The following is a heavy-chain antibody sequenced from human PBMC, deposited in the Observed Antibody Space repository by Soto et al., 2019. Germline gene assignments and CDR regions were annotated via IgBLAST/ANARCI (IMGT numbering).Heavy chain of an antibody. CDR2: IYHSGTT. CDR1: GDSISSGYY. Sequence: SETLSLTCAVSGDSISSGYYWAWIRQPPGKGLEWIGSIYHSGTTYYNPSLRSRVTISVDTSKNQFSLRLSSVTAADTAVYYCASMTTVTPPWFDPWGQGTLVTVSS. CDR3: ASMTTVTPPWFDP. V-gene: IGHV4-38-2*01. D-gene: IGHD4-4*01. J-gene: IGHJ5*02.